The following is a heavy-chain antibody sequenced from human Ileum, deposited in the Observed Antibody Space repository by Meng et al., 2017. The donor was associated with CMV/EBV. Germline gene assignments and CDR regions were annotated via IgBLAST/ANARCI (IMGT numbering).Heavy chain of an antibody. CDR2: ITSNGDTT. CDR1: GFTFNSYS. CDR3: ARDKSTYYFYALDV. V-gene: IGHV3-64*02. D-gene: IGHD2-2*01. J-gene: IGHJ6*02. Sequence: GGSLRLSCAASGFTFNSYSMNWVRQAPGKGLEYVSAITSNGDTTYYADSAKGRFTISRDNSKNTLYLQMGSLRAEDMAVYYCARDKSTYYFYALDVWGQGTMVTVSS.